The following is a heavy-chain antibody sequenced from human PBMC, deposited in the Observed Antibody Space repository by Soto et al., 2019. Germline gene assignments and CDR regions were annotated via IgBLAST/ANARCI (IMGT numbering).Heavy chain of an antibody. CDR3: ARDGQQVVPWGLDA. J-gene: IGHJ6*02. Sequence: PGGSLRLSCAVSGFTVSNNYMSWVRQAPGKGLEGVSVIYSGGYTAYGDSVKGRFTISRDNSKNTLYLQMDSLRADDTAVYKCARDGQQVVPWGLDAWGLGTTVTVSS. CDR2: IYSGGYT. CDR1: GFTVSNNY. V-gene: IGHV3-53*01. D-gene: IGHD6-13*01.